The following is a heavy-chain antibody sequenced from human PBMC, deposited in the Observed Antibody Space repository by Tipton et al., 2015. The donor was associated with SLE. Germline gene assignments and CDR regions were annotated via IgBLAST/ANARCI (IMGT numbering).Heavy chain of an antibody. D-gene: IGHD4-11*01. Sequence: TLSLTCAVSGYSISSGYYWGWIRQPPGKGLEWIGSIYHSGSTYYNPSLKSRVTISVDTSKNQFSLKLSSVTAADTAVYYCARYSKKGWFDPWGQGTLVTVSS. V-gene: IGHV4-38-2*01. J-gene: IGHJ5*02. CDR1: GYSISSGYY. CDR3: ARYSKKGWFDP. CDR2: IYHSGST.